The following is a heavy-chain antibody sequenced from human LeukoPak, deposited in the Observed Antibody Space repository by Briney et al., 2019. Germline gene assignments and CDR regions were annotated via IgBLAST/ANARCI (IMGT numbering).Heavy chain of an antibody. V-gene: IGHV3-30-3*01. J-gene: IGHJ4*02. D-gene: IGHD3-10*01. CDR1: GFTFSSYA. CDR3: ARDGSAESDY. CDR2: ISYDGSNK. Sequence: GGSLRLSCAASGFTFSSYAMHWVRQAPGKGLEWVAVISYDGSNKYYADSVKGRFTISRDNSKNTLYLQMNSLRAEDTAVYYCARDGSAESDYWGQGTLVTVSS.